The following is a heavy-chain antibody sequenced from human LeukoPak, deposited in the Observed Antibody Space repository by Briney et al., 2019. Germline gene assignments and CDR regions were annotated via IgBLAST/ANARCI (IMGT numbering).Heavy chain of an antibody. CDR1: GGSISSYY. CDR3: AREGGYYGSGEYNWCDP. Sequence: SETLSLTCTVSGGSISSYYWSWIRQPAGKGLEWIGRIYTSGSTNYNPSLKSRVTMSVDTSKNQFSLKLSSVTAADTAVYYCAREGGYYGSGEYNWCDPWGQGTLVTVSS. V-gene: IGHV4-4*07. J-gene: IGHJ5*02. CDR2: IYTSGST. D-gene: IGHD3-10*01.